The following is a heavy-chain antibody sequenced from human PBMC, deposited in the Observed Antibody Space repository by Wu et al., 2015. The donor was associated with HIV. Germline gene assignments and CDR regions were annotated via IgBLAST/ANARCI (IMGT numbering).Heavy chain of an antibody. J-gene: IGHJ3*02. CDR3: ARARVPGAIGDAFDI. V-gene: IGHV1-69*01. CDR2: IIPLFGTA. CDR1: GGTFNTYG. D-gene: IGHD2-2*02. Sequence: QGQLVQSGAEVEKPGSSVKVSCEASGGTFNTYGISWVRQAPGQGLEWMGGIIPLFGTANYAQKFQGRVTIIADESTSTVYMEMSTLRSEDTAMYYCARARVPGAIGDAFDIWGQGTMVTVSS.